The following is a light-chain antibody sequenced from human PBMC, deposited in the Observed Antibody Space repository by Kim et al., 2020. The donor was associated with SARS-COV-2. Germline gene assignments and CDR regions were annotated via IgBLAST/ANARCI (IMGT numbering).Light chain of an antibody. J-gene: IGKJ2*01. V-gene: IGKV3-15*01. Sequence: PGEEGTPLCKASHSVNYNIAWYQQKTGQAPTLLISGTFTRAAGIPARFSGSGSGTEFTPTISSLQSEDFGVYYCHQYNDWRPRYTFGQGTKLEIK. CDR2: GTF. CDR3: HQYNDWRPRYT. CDR1: HSVNYN.